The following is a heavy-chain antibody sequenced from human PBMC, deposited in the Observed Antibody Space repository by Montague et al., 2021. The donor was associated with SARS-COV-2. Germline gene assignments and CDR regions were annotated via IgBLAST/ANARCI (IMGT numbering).Heavy chain of an antibody. V-gene: IGHV4-59*08. CDR1: GGSISRSY. Sequence: SETLSLTCTVSGGSISRSYWSWIRQPPGKGLEWIGYIYYTGSTDYKPSXXSRVTISVDTSKNQLSLKLISVTAADTAVYFCARHMSDCSKGICHTYYYYGLDVWRPGATVTVSS. CDR3: ARHMSDCSKGICHTYYYYGLDV. D-gene: IGHD2-8*01. CDR2: IYYTGST. J-gene: IGHJ6*02.